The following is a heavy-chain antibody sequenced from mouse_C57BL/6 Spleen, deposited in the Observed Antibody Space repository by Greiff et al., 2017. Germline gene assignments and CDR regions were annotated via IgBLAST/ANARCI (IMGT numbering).Heavy chain of an antibody. Sequence: VQLQQPGAELVKPGASVKLSCKASGYTFTSYWMHWVKQRPGQGLEWIGMIHPNSGSTNYNEKFKSKATLTVDKSSSTAYMQLSSLTSEDSAVYYGARRDGEAWFAYWGQGTLVTVSA. CDR1: GYTFTSYW. CDR2: IHPNSGST. D-gene: IGHD2-13*01. CDR3: ARRDGEAWFAY. J-gene: IGHJ3*01. V-gene: IGHV1-64*01.